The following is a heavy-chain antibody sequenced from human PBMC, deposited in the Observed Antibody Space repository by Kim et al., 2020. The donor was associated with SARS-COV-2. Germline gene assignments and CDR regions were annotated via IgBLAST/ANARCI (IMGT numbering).Heavy chain of an antibody. J-gene: IGHJ5*02. CDR1: GGSISSSSYY. Sequence: SETLSLTCTVSGGSISSSSYYWGWIRQPPGKGLEWIGSIYYSGSTYYNPSLKSRVTISVDTSKNQFSLKLSSVTAADTAVYYCARPKEGPTGWFDPWGQGTLVTVSS. CDR2: IYYSGST. V-gene: IGHV4-39*01. CDR3: ARPKEGPTGWFDP.